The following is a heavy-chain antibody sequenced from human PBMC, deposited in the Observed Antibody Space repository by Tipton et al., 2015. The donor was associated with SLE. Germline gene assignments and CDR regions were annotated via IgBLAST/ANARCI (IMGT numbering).Heavy chain of an antibody. V-gene: IGHV4-34*01. CDR3: ARDLYGDDKEGY. CDR2: TNHSGST. Sequence: TLSLTCAVYGGSFSGYYWSWIRQPPGKGLEWIGETNHSGSTNYNPSLKSRVTISVDTSKNQFSLKLSSVTAADTAVYYCARDLYGDDKEGYWGQGTLVTVSS. CDR1: GGSFSGYY. J-gene: IGHJ4*02. D-gene: IGHD4-17*01.